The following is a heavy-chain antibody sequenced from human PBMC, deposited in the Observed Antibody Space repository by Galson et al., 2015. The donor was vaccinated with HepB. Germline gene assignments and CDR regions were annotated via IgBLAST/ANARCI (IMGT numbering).Heavy chain of an antibody. CDR2: INPKDGDT. J-gene: IGHJ6*02. Sequence: SVKVSCKASGSTFTDFYLHWVRQAPGQGLEWMGWINPKDGDTRFAQEFQGRVTMTTDSSISTAYLQWSSLKASDTAMYYCARRPGTCNSTSCSDFRGMDVWGQGTTVTVSS. V-gene: IGHV1-2*02. CDR1: GSTFTDFY. D-gene: IGHD2-2*01. CDR3: ARRPGTCNSTSCSDFRGMDV.